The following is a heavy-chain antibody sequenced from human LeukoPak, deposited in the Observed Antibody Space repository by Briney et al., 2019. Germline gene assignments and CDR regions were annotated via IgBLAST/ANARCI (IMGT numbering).Heavy chain of an antibody. V-gene: IGHV1-69*06. D-gene: IGHD2-2*01. J-gene: IGHJ4*02. CDR2: IIPIFGTA. CDR3: ATGFIVVPAALFDY. Sequence: GASVKVSCKASGGTFSSYAISWVQQAPGQGLEWMGGIIPIFGTAIYAQKFQGRVTMTEDTSTDTAYMELSSLRSEDTAVYYCATGFIVVPAALFDYWGQGTLVTVSS. CDR1: GGTFSSYA.